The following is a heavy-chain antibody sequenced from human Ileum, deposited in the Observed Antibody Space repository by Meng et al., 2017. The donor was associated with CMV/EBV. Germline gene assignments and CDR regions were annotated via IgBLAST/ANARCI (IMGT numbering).Heavy chain of an antibody. Sequence: ASVKVSCKASGYTFTGSYMHWVRQAPGQGLEWMGWINPNSGGTNYAQKFQGRVTMTRDTSISTAYMELSRLRSDDTAVYYCAREWVVVVPAAPYNWFDPWGQGTLVTVSS. J-gene: IGHJ5*02. D-gene: IGHD2-2*01. CDR3: AREWVVVVPAAPYNWFDP. CDR2: INPNSGGT. CDR1: GYTFTGSY. V-gene: IGHV1-2*02.